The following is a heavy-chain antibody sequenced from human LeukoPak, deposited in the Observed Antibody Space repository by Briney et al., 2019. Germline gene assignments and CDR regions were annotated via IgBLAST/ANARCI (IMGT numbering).Heavy chain of an antibody. CDR3: ARGEYYGSGSYNAFDI. V-gene: IGHV4-31*03. D-gene: IGHD3-10*01. CDR2: IYDSGRT. Sequence: SQTLSLTCTVSGGSITSAGYYWTWIRQHPEKGLDWIGHIYDSGRTYYNPSLKSRVTISVDMSKNQFSLKLSSVTAADTAVYYCARGEYYGSGSYNAFDIWGQGTLVTVSS. CDR1: GGSITSAGYY. J-gene: IGHJ3*02.